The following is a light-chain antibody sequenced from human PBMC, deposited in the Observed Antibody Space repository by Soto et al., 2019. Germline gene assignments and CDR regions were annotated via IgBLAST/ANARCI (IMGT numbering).Light chain of an antibody. CDR3: QVWDSSTARV. Sequence: SYELTQPLSVSVALGQTARITCGGNNIGSKNVHWYQQKPGQAPVRVIYRDSNRPSGIPERFSGSNSGNTATLTISRAQAGDEADYYCQVWDSSTARVFGGGTKVTVL. CDR2: RDS. V-gene: IGLV3-9*01. CDR1: NIGSKN. J-gene: IGLJ3*02.